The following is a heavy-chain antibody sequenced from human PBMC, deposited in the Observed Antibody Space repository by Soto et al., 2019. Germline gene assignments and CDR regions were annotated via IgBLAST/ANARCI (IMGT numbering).Heavy chain of an antibody. CDR2: IYWDDDK. D-gene: IGHD3-10*01. Sequence: QITLKESGPTLVKPTQTLTLTCTFSGFSLRTSGVGVGWISQPPGKALEWLANIYWDDDKRYSPSLKSRLTITKDTSKNQVVLTMTNMDPVDTATYYCAHFYYGSGSHWGFGYWGQGTLVIVSS. CDR1: GFSLRTSGVG. V-gene: IGHV2-5*02. J-gene: IGHJ4*02. CDR3: AHFYYGSGSHWGFGY.